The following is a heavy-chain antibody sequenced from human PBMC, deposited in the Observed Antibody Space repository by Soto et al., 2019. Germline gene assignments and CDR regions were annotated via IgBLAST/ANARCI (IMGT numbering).Heavy chain of an antibody. CDR3: AKFRVGATSNDAFDI. V-gene: IGHV3-23*01. CDR2: ISGSGGST. CDR1: GFTFSSYA. J-gene: IGHJ3*02. D-gene: IGHD1-26*01. Sequence: GRSLRLSCAASGFTFSSYAMSWVRQAPGKGLEWVSAISGSGGSTYYADSVKGRFTISRDNSKNTLYLQMNSLRAEDTAVYYCAKFRVGATSNDAFDIWGQGTMVTVSS.